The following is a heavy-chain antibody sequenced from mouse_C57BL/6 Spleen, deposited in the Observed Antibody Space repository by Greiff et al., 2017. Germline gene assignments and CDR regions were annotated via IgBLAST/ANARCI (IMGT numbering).Heavy chain of an antibody. D-gene: IGHD2-4*01. Sequence: VQLQQSVAELVRPGASVKLSCTASGFNIKNTYMHWVKQRPEQGLEWIGRIDPANGNTKYAPKFQGKATITADTSSNTAYLQLSRLTSEDTAIYYCASYDYDEEAWFAYWGQGTLVTVSA. J-gene: IGHJ3*01. V-gene: IGHV14-3*01. CDR1: GFNIKNTY. CDR3: ASYDYDEEAWFAY. CDR2: IDPANGNT.